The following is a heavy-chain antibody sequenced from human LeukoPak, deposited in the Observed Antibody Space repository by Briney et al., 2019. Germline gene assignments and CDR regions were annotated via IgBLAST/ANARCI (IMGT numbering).Heavy chain of an antibody. Sequence: PSETLSLTCTVSGGSISSHYWTWIRQSPVKGLEWIGDISNSGSTSYNPSLKSRVTISIDTSKNQFSLKLSSVTAADTAVYYCGRDALIGYFSYYYMDVWGKGTTVTVSS. CDR3: GRDALIGYFSYYYMDV. V-gene: IGHV4-59*11. CDR2: ISNSGST. D-gene: IGHD3-16*01. CDR1: GGSISSHY. J-gene: IGHJ6*03.